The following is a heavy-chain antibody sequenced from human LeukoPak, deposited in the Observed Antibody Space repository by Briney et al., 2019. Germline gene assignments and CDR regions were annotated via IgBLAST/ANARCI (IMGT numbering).Heavy chain of an antibody. CDR2: IYHGGSA. Sequence: PSDTLSLTCAVSGGSISTYYWSWIRQHPGKGLEWIGYIYHGGSAMYSPSLRSRVTISVDRPNNHFSLKLTSVTAADTAVYFCAITTRDDFGEYFFDYWGQGTLVTVSS. J-gene: IGHJ4*02. CDR1: GGSISTYY. V-gene: IGHV4-59*07. CDR3: AITTRDDFGEYFFDY. D-gene: IGHD4-17*01.